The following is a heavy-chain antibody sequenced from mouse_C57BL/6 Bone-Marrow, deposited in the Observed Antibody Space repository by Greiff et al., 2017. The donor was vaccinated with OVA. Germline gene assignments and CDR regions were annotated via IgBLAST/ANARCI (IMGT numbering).Heavy chain of an antibody. Sequence: EVKLVESGGGLVKPGGSLKLSCAASGFTFSSYAMSWVRQTPEKRLEWVATISDGGSYTYYPDNVKGRFTISRDNAKNNLYLQMSHLKSEDTAMYYCARDLRGIYYGNYYAMDYWGQGTSVTVSS. CDR1: GFTFSSYA. CDR2: ISDGGSYT. CDR3: ARDLRGIYYGNYYAMDY. D-gene: IGHD2-1*01. V-gene: IGHV5-4*01. J-gene: IGHJ4*01.